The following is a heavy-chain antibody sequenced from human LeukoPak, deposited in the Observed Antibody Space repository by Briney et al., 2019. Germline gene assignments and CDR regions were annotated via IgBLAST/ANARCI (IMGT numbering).Heavy chain of an antibody. CDR2: ISPYNGNT. J-gene: IGHJ5*01. V-gene: IGHV1-18*04. CDR1: GYTFTSYD. Sequence: GASVKVSCKASGYTFTSYDINWVRQAPGQGLEWMGWISPYNGNTNYAQKLQDRVTMTTDTSTSTAYMEMRSLTSDDTAVYYYARGEWLQLVQDWFDSWGQGTLVTVSS. D-gene: IGHD6-13*01. CDR3: ARGEWLQLVQDWFDS.